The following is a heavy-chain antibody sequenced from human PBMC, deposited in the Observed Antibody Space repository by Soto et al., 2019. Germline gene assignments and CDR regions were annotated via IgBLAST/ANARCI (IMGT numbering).Heavy chain of an antibody. CDR1: GGSISSYY. V-gene: IGHV4-59*01. Sequence: SETLSLTCTVSGGSISSYYWSWIRQPPGKGLEWIGYIYYSGSTNYNPSLKSRVTISADTSKNQFSLKLSSVTAADTAVYYCARAGRGGIAAAGTVNWFDPWGQGTLVTVSS. CDR3: ARAGRGGIAAAGTVNWFDP. D-gene: IGHD6-13*01. J-gene: IGHJ5*02. CDR2: IYYSGST.